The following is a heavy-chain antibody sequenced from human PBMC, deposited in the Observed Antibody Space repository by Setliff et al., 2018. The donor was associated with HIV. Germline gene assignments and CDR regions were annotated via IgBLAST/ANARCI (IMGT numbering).Heavy chain of an antibody. Sequence: SETLSLTCRVSGYFINIGHYCGWLRQSPGKGLEWIGTIYHSGGTYYDPSLKSRVTISVDTSKNQFSLRLSSVTAGDTAVYYCTRKRNGDFLIGAFEIWGQGTMVTVSS. D-gene: IGHD2-21*02. CDR3: TRKRNGDFLIGAFEI. CDR1: GYFINIGHY. V-gene: IGHV4-38-2*01. J-gene: IGHJ3*02. CDR2: IYHSGGT.